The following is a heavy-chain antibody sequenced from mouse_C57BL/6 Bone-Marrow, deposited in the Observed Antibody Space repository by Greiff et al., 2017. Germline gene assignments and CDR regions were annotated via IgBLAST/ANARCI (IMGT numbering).Heavy chain of an antibody. CDR2: INPYNGGT. J-gene: IGHJ2*01. CDR1: GYTFTDYY. V-gene: IGHV1-19*01. Sequence: EVQLQQSGPVLVKPGASVKMSCKASGYTFTDYYMNWVKQSHGKSLEWIGVINPYNGGTSYNQKFKGKATLTVDKSSSTAYMELNSLTSKDSAVYYCARWLLLFDYWGQGTTLTVAS. CDR3: ARWLLLFDY. D-gene: IGHD2-3*01.